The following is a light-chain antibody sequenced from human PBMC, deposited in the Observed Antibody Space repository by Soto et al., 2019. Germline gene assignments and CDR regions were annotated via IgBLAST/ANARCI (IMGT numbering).Light chain of an antibody. J-gene: IGKJ3*01. CDR2: GAA. CDR1: QSISHY. V-gene: IGKV3-20*01. Sequence: EVVLMQSPGTLSLFPGERATLSCRANQSISHYLAWYQQKPGQSPRLLIYGAASRAIGIPDRFNGSGSETTFTLTISRLQPEDFALYYCQQYNGSPFTFGPGTKVDIK. CDR3: QQYNGSPFT.